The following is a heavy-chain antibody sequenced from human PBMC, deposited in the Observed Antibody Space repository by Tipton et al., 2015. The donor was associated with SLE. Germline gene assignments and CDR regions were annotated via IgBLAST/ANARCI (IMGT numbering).Heavy chain of an antibody. CDR3: ARGAPITMAPDAFDI. CDR2: INHSGST. V-gene: IGHV4-34*01. D-gene: IGHD3-10*01. CDR1: GGSFSGYY. Sequence: TLSLTCAVYGGSFSGYYWSWIRQPPGKGLEWIGEINHSGSTNYNPSLKSRVTISVDMSKNQFSLKLSSVTAADTAVYYCARGAPITMAPDAFDIWGQGTMVTVSS. J-gene: IGHJ3*02.